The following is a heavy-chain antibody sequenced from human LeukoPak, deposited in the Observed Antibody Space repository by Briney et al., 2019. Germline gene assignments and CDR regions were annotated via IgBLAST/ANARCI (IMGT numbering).Heavy chain of an antibody. CDR3: AKSRGYMDV. CDR2: LGASGINT. D-gene: IGHD3-10*01. V-gene: IGHV3-23*01. CDR1: GFTFSTSG. Sequence: PAGTLTLSCAASGFTFSTSGMSWVRQAPGKGLEWVSALGASGINTFYAASVKGRFTISRDNSRNTLLPHINILRAEVTAVYYCAKSRGYMDVWGKGTTVTIS. J-gene: IGHJ6*03.